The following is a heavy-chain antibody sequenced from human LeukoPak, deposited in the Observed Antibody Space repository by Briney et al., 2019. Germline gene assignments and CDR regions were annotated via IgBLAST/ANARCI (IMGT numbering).Heavy chain of an antibody. CDR3: ARDHDVVVVAAIQGGVRYFDY. D-gene: IGHD2-15*01. CDR1: GGSISSSSYY. Sequence: SETLSLTCTVSGGSISSSSYYWGWIRQPPGKGLEWIGSIYYSGSTYYNPSLKSRVTISVDTSKNQFSLKLSSVTAADTAVYYCARDHDVVVVAAIQGGVRYFDYWGQGTLVTVSS. J-gene: IGHJ4*02. V-gene: IGHV4-39*07. CDR2: IYYSGST.